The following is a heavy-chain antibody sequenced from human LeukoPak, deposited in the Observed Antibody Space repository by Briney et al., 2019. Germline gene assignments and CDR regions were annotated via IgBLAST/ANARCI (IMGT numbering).Heavy chain of an antibody. CDR3: ARALYGDPHFDY. CDR1: GYTFSIYS. CDR2: INSDGTST. J-gene: IGHJ4*02. D-gene: IGHD4-17*01. Sequence: GGSLRHSCAASGYTFSIYSMHWVRQAPGKGLVWVSRINSDGTSTSYADSVKGRFTISRDNAKNTLYLQMNSLRAEDTAVYYCARALYGDPHFDYWGQGTLVTVSS. V-gene: IGHV3-74*01.